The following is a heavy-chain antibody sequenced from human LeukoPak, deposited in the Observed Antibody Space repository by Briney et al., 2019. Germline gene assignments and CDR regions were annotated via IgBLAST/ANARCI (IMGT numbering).Heavy chain of an antibody. D-gene: IGHD4-23*01. CDR1: GYTFTSYY. V-gene: IGHV1-46*01. CDR3: ARDGGAMVVTRNWFDP. CDR2: INPSGGST. Sequence: ASVKVSCKASGYTFTSYYMHWVRQAPGQGLEWMGIINPSGGSTSYAQKFQGRVTMTRDTSTSTVYVELSSLRSEDTAVYYCARDGGAMVVTRNWFDPWGQGTLVTVSS. J-gene: IGHJ5*02.